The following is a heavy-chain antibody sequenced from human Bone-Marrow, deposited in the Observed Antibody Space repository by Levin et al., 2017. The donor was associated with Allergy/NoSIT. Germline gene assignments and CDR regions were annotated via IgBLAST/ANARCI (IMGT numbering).Heavy chain of an antibody. CDR3: ARAAYYEFVWGSFRFFDH. J-gene: IGHJ4*02. Sequence: SETLSLTCAVSGGSLTNGDYYWSWIRQSPGTGLEWIGYIYYSGSTYYNPSLKSRVLISIDTSENQFSLKLKSVTAADTAVYFCARAAYYEFVWGSFRFFDHWGQGSLVTVSS. D-gene: IGHD3-16*02. CDR2: IYYSGST. CDR1: GGSLTNGDYY. V-gene: IGHV4-30-4*01.